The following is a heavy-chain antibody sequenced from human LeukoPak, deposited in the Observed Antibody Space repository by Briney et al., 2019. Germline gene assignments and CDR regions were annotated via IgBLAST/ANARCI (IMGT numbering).Heavy chain of an antibody. CDR1: GYTITDYY. J-gene: IGHJ4*02. D-gene: IGHD2-8*01. CDR2: IIPNTGGT. CDR3: ARVGYCSRGVCYNYDY. V-gene: IGHV1-2*04. Sequence: GASVKVSCKASGYTITDYYLHWVRQAPGQGLEWMGWIIPNTGGTNYAQKFQDWVTMSSDTSISTAYLELSSLKSDDTAVYYCARVGYCSRGVCYNYDYWGQGTQVTVSS.